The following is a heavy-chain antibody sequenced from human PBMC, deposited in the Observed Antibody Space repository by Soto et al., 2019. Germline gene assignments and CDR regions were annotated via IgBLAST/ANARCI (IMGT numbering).Heavy chain of an antibody. J-gene: IGHJ6*02. V-gene: IGHV3-48*02. D-gene: IGHD6-19*01. CDR2: ISSSSSSI. CDR3: AREYSSGWYRMDV. Sequence: GGSLRLSCAASGFTFSIYSMNWVRQAPGKGLEWVSYISSSSSSIYYADSVKGRFTISRDNAKNSLYLQMNSLRDEDTAVYYCAREYSSGWYRMDVWGQGTTVTVSS. CDR1: GFTFSIYS.